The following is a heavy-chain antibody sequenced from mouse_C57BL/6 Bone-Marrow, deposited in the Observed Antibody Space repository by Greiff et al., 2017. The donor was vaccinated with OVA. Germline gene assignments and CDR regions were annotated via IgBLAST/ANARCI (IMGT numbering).Heavy chain of an antibody. Sequence: VQLVESGSELRSPGSSVKLSCKDFDSEVFPIAYMSWVRQKPGHGFEWIGGILPSIGRTIYGEKFEDKATLDADTLSNTAYLELNSLTSEDSAIYYCARTSYGSSFYWYCDVWGTGTTVTVSS. CDR1: DSEVFPIAY. V-gene: IGHV15-2*01. CDR3: ARTSYGSSFYWYCDV. J-gene: IGHJ1*03. D-gene: IGHD1-1*01. CDR2: ILPSIGRT.